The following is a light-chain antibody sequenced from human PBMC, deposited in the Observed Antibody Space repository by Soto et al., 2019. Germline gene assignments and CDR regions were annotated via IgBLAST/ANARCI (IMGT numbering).Light chain of an antibody. V-gene: IGKV3-15*01. CDR1: QSISTY. Sequence: EIVMTQSPATLSVSPGEGATLSCRASQSISTYLAWYQHKPGQAPRLLIYGASIRATGIPARFSGTGSGTEFTLTISSLQSEDFAVYYCQEYNNRPPFMYTFGQGTKVDIK. CDR2: GAS. J-gene: IGKJ2*01. CDR3: QEYNNRPPFMYT.